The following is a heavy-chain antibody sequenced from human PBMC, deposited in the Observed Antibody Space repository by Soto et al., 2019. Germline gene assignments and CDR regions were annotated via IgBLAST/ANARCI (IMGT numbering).Heavy chain of an antibody. CDR2: IDYSGST. CDR1: DGSIRSGDYY. V-gene: IGHV4-61*08. D-gene: IGHD6-19*01. Sequence: PSEPLSLTYTVADGSIRSGDYYRSCIHQPPGKGLEWIGYIDYSGSTNYNPSLKSRVTISVDTSKNQFSLKLSSVTAADTAVYFCARGGYSSGWYPFFDYWGQGSLVTGSS. CDR3: ARGGYSSGWYPFFDY. J-gene: IGHJ4*02.